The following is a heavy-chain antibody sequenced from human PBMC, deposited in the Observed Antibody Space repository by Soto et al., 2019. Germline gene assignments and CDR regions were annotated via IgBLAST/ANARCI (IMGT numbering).Heavy chain of an antibody. CDR3: ARGPMVRGTRYDMDV. Sequence: SETLSLTCIVSGGSISSNDFYWSWIRQHPGKGLEWIGYIYYSGNTNYNPSLKSRVTISIDTSKSRFSLKLSSVTAADTAVYYCARGPMVRGTRYDMDVWGQGTTVTVSS. J-gene: IGHJ6*02. V-gene: IGHV4-61*05. D-gene: IGHD3-10*01. CDR2: IYYSGNT. CDR1: GGSISSNDFY.